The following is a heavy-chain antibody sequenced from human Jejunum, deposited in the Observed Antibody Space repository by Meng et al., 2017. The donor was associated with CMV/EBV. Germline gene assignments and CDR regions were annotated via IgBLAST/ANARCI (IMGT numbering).Heavy chain of an antibody. J-gene: IGHJ4*02. D-gene: IGHD1-14*01. CDR3: ARTHYHQPIEIDY. CDR2: IYPDDSDI. CDR1: VYDFSAYW. Sequence: SVYDFSAYWIAWVRQLPGKGLEWIEIIYPDDSDIKYSPSCQGQVTISADQSSNTAYLQLNSLKASNSAMYYCARTHYHQPIEIDYWGQGARVTVSS. V-gene: IGHV5-51*01.